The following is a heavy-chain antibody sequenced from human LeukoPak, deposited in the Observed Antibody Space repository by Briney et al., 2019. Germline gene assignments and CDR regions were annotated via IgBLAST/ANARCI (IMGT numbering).Heavy chain of an antibody. D-gene: IGHD6-25*01. CDR3: AAGGTYSSGEEFDY. CDR2: IIPIFGTA. Sequence: ASVKVSSKASGGTFSIYAISWVRQAPGQGLEWMGGIIPIFGTANYAQKFQGRVTITTDESTSTAYMELSSLRSEDTAVYYCAAGGTYSSGEEFDYWGQGTVVTVSS. CDR1: GGTFSIYA. V-gene: IGHV1-69*05. J-gene: IGHJ4*02.